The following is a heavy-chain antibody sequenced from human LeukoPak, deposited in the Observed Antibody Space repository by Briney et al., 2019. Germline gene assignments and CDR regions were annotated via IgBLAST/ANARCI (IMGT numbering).Heavy chain of an antibody. Sequence: ASVKVSCKASGYTFTSYYMHWVRQAPGQGLEWMGRINPNSGGTNYAQKFQGRVTTTRDTSISTAYMELSRLRSDDTAVYYCASQTYYYGSGSYSYWGQGTLVTVSS. D-gene: IGHD3-10*01. CDR3: ASQTYYYGSGSYSY. J-gene: IGHJ4*02. V-gene: IGHV1-2*06. CDR1: GYTFTSYY. CDR2: INPNSGGT.